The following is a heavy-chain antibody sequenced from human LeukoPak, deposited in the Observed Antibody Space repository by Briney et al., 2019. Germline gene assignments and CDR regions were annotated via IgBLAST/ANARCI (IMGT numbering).Heavy chain of an antibody. CDR3: AGLELELLGVNGMDV. Sequence: SETLSLTCTVSGGSTSSSDYYWGWIRQPPDEGLEWIASIRYSGNTYYNPSLKSRVTISVDTSKNQFSLELSSVTAADTAVYYCAGLELELLGVNGMDVWGQGTTVTVSS. J-gene: IGHJ6*02. D-gene: IGHD1-7*01. CDR1: GGSTSSSDYY. V-gene: IGHV4-39*01. CDR2: IRYSGNT.